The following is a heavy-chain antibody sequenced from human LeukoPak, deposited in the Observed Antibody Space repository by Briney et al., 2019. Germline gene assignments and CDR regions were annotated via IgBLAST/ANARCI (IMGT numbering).Heavy chain of an antibody. J-gene: IGHJ6*03. D-gene: IGHD2-2*01. Sequence: GESLKISCKGSGYSFTSYWIGWVRHMPGKDLEWMGIIFPGDSDTRYSPSFQGQVTISADKSISTAYLQWSSLKASDTAMYYCARHVKVLTAAIDNYYYYYNMDVWGKGTTVTVSS. CDR3: ARHVKVLTAAIDNYYYYYNMDV. CDR2: IFPGDSDT. CDR1: GYSFTSYW. V-gene: IGHV5-51*01.